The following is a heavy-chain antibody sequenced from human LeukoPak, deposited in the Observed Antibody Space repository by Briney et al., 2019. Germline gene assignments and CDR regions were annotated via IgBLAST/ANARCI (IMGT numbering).Heavy chain of an antibody. CDR3: AREVYGDNYFDY. Sequence: KPGGSLRLSCAASGFTFSSYSMNWVRQAPGKGLAWVSSISSSSSYIYYADSVKGRFTISRDDGRNSLFPQMNSLRAEDTAVYYCAREVYGDNYFDYWGQGTLVTVSS. J-gene: IGHJ4*02. D-gene: IGHD4-17*01. CDR1: GFTFSSYS. CDR2: ISSSSSYI. V-gene: IGHV3-21*04.